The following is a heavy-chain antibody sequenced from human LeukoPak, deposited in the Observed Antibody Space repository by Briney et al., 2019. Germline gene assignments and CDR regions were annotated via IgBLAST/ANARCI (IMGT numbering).Heavy chain of an antibody. V-gene: IGHV3-21*01. CDR1: GFTFSSYS. J-gene: IGHJ4*02. D-gene: IGHD5-12*01. CDR3: AREDIVATIDLDY. CDR2: ISSSSSYI. Sequence: GGSLRLSCAAPGFTFSSYSMNWVRQAPGKGLEWVSSISSSSSYIYYADSVKGRFTISRDNAKNSLYLQMNSLRAEDTAVYYCAREDIVATIDLDYWGQGTLVTVSS.